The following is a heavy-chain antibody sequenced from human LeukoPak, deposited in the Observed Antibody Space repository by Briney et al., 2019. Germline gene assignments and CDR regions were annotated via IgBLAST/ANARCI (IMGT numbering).Heavy chain of an antibody. CDR2: IYPTGNT. V-gene: IGHV4-38-2*01. J-gene: IGHJ4*02. CDR1: SYSISSDNY. D-gene: IGHD3-3*01. Sequence: PSETLSLTCAVSSYSISSDNYWGWVRQPPGKGLEWIGSIYPTGNTYYNPSLKSRAAISVDTSKNQFSLKLTSIIAADTAVYYCARLLACGRAPCRTARFQFDSWGQGTLVAVSS. CDR3: ARLLACGRAPCRTARFQFDS.